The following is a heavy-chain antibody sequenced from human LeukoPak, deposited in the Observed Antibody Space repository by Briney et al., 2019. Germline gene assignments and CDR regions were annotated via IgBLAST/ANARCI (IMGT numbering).Heavy chain of an antibody. CDR3: ARGPHDFWSGYFDY. D-gene: IGHD3-3*01. CDR1: GHTFTGYY. V-gene: IGHV1-2*02. CDR2: INPNSGGT. Sequence: ASVKVSSKASGHTFTGYYMHWVRQAPGQGLEWMGWINPNSGGTNYAQRFQGRVTMTRDTSISTAYMELSRLRSDDTAVYYCARGPHDFWSGYFDYWGQGTLVTVSS. J-gene: IGHJ4*02.